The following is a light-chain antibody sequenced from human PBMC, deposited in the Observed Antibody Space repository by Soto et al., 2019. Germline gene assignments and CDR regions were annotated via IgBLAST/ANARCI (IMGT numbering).Light chain of an antibody. J-gene: IGKJ2*01. Sequence: DIQMXXXXSTLSGSVGDIFTITCRASQSISSWLAWYQQKPGKAPKLLIYKASSLESGVPSRFSGSGSGTEFTLTISSLQPDDFATYYCQQYNSYSAFGQGTKVDIK. CDR2: KAS. CDR3: QQYNSYSA. CDR1: QSISSW. V-gene: IGKV1-5*03.